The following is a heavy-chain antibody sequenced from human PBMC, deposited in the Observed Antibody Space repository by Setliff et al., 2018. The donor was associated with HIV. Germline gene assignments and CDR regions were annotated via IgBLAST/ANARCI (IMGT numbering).Heavy chain of an antibody. D-gene: IGHD3-16*01. CDR1: GFIFTNYG. Sequence: ASVKVSCKASGFIFTNYGIHWVRQAPGHSLERMGFINSGTGNTIYSQKFRGRVTFTRDISANTAYLDLNSLKSEDSALYYCARDLSYTANWEFDFWGQGTLVTVSS. V-gene: IGHV1-3*01. CDR2: INSGTGNT. CDR3: ARDLSYTANWEFDF. J-gene: IGHJ4*02.